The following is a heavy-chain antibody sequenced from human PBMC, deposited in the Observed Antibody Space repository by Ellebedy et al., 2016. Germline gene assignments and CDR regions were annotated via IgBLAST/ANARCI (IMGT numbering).Heavy chain of an antibody. CDR1: GGSISSYY. J-gene: IGHJ5*02. D-gene: IGHD2-21*02. CDR2: IYYSGST. V-gene: IGHV4-59*01. Sequence: SETLSLTXTVSGGSISSYYWSWIRQPPGKGLEWIGYIYYSGSTNYNPSLKSRVTISVDTSKNQFSLKLSSVTAADTAVYYCARVVTAISIAWFDPWGQGTLVTVSS. CDR3: ARVVTAISIAWFDP.